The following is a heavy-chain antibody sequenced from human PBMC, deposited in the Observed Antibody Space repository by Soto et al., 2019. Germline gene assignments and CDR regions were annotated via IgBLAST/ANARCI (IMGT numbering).Heavy chain of an antibody. J-gene: IGHJ4*02. Sequence: EVQLLESGGGLIQPGGSLRLSCAASGFTFSSYAMSWVRQAPGKGLEWVSAISGSGGSTYYADSVKGRFTISRDNSKNTLYMQMNSLRAEDTAVYYCAKGISSSWYYFDYWGQGTLVTVSS. CDR3: AKGISSSWYYFDY. CDR1: GFTFSSYA. D-gene: IGHD6-13*01. CDR2: ISGSGGST. V-gene: IGHV3-23*01.